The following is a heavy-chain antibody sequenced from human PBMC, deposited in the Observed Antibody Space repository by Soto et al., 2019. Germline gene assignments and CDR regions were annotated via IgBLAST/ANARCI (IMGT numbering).Heavy chain of an antibody. V-gene: IGHV4-59*01. D-gene: IGHD3-9*01. Sequence: QVQLQESGPGLVKPSETLSLTCTVSGGYISSYYWSWIRQSPGKGLEWIGHIYDSGSTNYNLSLKSRLTISLDTSKNQFSLKLGSVTAADTAVYYCARIMYYDILTGYLYAMDAWGQGTTVTVSS. J-gene: IGHJ6*02. CDR3: ARIMYYDILTGYLYAMDA. CDR2: IYDSGST. CDR1: GGYISSYY.